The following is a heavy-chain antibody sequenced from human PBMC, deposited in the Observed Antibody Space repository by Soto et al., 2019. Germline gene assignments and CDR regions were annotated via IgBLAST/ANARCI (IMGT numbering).Heavy chain of an antibody. J-gene: IGHJ4*02. Sequence: GGSLRLSCAASGFTFSSYAMSWVRQAPGKGLEWVSAISGSGGSTYYADSVKGRFTISRDNSKNTLYLQMNSLRAEDTAVYYCAKDGNVWGSLPPYFDYWGQGTLVTVSS. V-gene: IGHV3-23*01. D-gene: IGHD3-16*01. CDR3: AKDGNVWGSLPPYFDY. CDR1: GFTFSSYA. CDR2: ISGSGGST.